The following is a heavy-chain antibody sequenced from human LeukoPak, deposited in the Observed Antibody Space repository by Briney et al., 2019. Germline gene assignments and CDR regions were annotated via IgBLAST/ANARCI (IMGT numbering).Heavy chain of an antibody. J-gene: IGHJ5*02. D-gene: IGHD1-7*01. V-gene: IGHV3-48*03. CDR2: IGKSGSRT. CDR1: ALTLTSDE. Sequence: GGSLSLSCAPAALTLTSDETKWVRHDPGRGLEWVSYIGKSGSRTYNADSVKGRFTISRDNAKSSLFLKMKSLRAEDTAVYYCATFANINYFDAWGQGTLVTVSS. CDR3: ATFANINYFDA.